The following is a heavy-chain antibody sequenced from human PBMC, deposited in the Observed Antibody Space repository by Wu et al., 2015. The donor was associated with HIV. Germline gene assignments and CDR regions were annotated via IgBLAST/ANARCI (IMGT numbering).Heavy chain of an antibody. CDR2: VDPENGQT. CDR3: ATSLEVSGFDF. J-gene: IGHJ4*02. Sequence: VQLVQSRSEVKKPGSSVKVSCKTSGGTFSSYAISWVRQAPGKGLEWMGFVDPENGQTMLAAKFQDRVTITADTSKDTAYMDLGRLTPEDTAVYYCATSLEVSGFDFWGQGTLVTVSS. CDR1: GGTFSSYA. V-gene: IGHV1-69-2*01. D-gene: IGHD3-16*01.